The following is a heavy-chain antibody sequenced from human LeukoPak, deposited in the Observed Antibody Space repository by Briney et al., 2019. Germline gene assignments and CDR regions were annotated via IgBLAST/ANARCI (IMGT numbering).Heavy chain of an antibody. CDR3: AKGSGYGDYPWFDP. D-gene: IGHD4-17*01. J-gene: IGHJ5*02. Sequence: PGGSLRLSCAASGFTFSSYGMSWVRQAPGKGLEWVSAISGSGGSTYYADSVKGRFTISRDNSKNTLYLQMNSLRAEDTAVYYCAKGSGYGDYPWFDPWGQGTLVTVSS. CDR2: ISGSGGST. CDR1: GFTFSSYG. V-gene: IGHV3-23*01.